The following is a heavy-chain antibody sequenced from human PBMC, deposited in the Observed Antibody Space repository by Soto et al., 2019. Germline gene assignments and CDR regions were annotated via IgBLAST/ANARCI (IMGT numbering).Heavy chain of an antibody. V-gene: IGHV4-4*02. CDR3: ARNPSSGWSRGAFDI. CDR2: IYHSGST. J-gene: IGHJ3*02. D-gene: IGHD6-19*01. Sequence: QVQLQESGPGLVKPSGTLSLTCAVSSGSISSSNWWSWVRQPPGKGLEWIGEIYHSGSTNYNPSLKRRVTISVDKSKNQFSLKLSSVTAADTAVYYCARNPSSGWSRGAFDIWGQGTMVTVSS. CDR1: SGSISSSNW.